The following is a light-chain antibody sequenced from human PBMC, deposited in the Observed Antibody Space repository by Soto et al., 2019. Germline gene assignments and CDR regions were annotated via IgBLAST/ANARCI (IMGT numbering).Light chain of an antibody. V-gene: IGKV1-12*01. CDR2: DVS. CDR3: QQANILPLT. J-gene: IGKJ4*01. CDR1: EGISRW. Sequence: DIQMTQSPSSVSASVGDRVTITFRASEGISRWLAWYQQKPGKAPKLLISDVSSLQSGVPSRFSGSGSGTEFSLTITSLQPEDSATYYCQQANILPLTFGGGTKVDIK.